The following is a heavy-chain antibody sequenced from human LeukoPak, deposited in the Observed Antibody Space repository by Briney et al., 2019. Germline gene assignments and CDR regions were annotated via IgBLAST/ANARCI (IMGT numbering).Heavy chain of an antibody. V-gene: IGHV3-43*02. CDR1: GFTFDDYA. CDR2: ISGDGGST. J-gene: IGHJ4*02. CDR3: GGIAVAGTGKFDY. Sequence: GGSLRLSCAASGFTFDDYAMHWVRQAPGKGLEWVSLISGDGGSTYYADSVKGRFTISRDNSKNSLYLQMNSLRTEDTALYYCGGIAVAGTGKFDYWGQGNLVTVSS. D-gene: IGHD6-19*01.